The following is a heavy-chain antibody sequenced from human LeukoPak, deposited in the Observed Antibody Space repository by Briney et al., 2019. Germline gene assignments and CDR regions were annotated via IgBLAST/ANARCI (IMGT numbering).Heavy chain of an antibody. J-gene: IGHJ4*02. CDR2: IYSGGST. D-gene: IGHD3-22*01. V-gene: IGHV3-53*04. CDR1: GFTVSSNY. CDR3: ASTFYYDSSGFES. Sequence: PGGSLRLSCAASGFTVSSNYMSWVRQAPGKGLEWVSVIYSGGSTYYADSVKGRFTISRHNSKNTLYLQMNSLRAEDTAVYYCASTFYYDSSGFESWGQGTLVTVSS.